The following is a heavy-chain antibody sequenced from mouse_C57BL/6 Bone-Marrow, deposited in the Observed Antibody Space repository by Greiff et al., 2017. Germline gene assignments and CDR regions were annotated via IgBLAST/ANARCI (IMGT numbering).Heavy chain of an antibody. D-gene: IGHD1-1*01. CDR2: IYPRDGST. CDR3: ARLEFDGSSGDWYFDV. J-gene: IGHJ1*03. V-gene: IGHV1-85*01. CDR1: GYTFTSYD. Sequence: VHLVESGPELVKPGASVKLSCKASGYTFTSYDINWVKQRPGQGLEWIGWIYPRDGSTKYNEKFKGKATLTVDTSSRTAYMGLHSLTSEDSAVYFCARLEFDGSSGDWYFDVWGTGTTVTVSS.